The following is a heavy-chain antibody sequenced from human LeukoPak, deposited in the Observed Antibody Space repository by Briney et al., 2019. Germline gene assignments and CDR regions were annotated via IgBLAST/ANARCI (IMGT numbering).Heavy chain of an antibody. J-gene: IGHJ4*02. CDR3: ARDWGYSSSPVYYFDY. D-gene: IGHD6-13*01. CDR1: GFAFNTYW. V-gene: IGHV3-74*01. Sequence: SGGSLRLSCAASGFAFNTYWMHWVRQTPGKGLVWVSRINSDGSVTIYADSVKGRFTISRDNSKNTLYLQMNSLRAEDTAVYYCARDWGYSSSPVYYFDYWGQGTLVTVSS. CDR2: INSDGSVT.